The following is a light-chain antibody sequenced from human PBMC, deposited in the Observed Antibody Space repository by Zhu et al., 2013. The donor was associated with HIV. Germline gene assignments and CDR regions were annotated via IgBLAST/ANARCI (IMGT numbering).Light chain of an antibody. CDR3: MQALQTPRT. Sequence: DAVMTQSPLSLPVTPGEPASISCRSSQSLLHSNGYNYLDWYLQKPGQSPQLLIYLGSNRASGVPDRFSGSGSGTDFTLKIXRVEAEDVGVYYCMQALQTPRTFGQG. J-gene: IGKJ1*01. V-gene: IGKV2-28*01. CDR2: LGS. CDR1: QSLLHSNGYNY.